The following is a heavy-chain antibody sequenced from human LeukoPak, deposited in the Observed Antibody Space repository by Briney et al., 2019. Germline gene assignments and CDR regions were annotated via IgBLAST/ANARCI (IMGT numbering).Heavy chain of an antibody. D-gene: IGHD5-24*01. V-gene: IGHV4-4*07. Sequence: SETLSLTCTVSGVSISTFYWTWIRQPAGKGREWIGRINNSGSTNYNPSLRSRVSMSVDRSKNQFSVTLSSVTAAATAVYFCAREGGDPRWLDPWGQGTLVTVSS. CDR1: GVSISTFY. CDR3: AREGGDPRWLDP. J-gene: IGHJ5*02. CDR2: INNSGST.